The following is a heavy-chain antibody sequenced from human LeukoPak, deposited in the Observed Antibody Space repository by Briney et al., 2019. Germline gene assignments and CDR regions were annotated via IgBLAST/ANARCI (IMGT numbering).Heavy chain of an antibody. D-gene: IGHD3-3*01. CDR1: GFTFSSYA. J-gene: IGHJ5*02. V-gene: IGHV3-23*01. CDR3: AKGLREYDFWSGYAT. CDR2: ISVSGGSP. Sequence: GGSLRLSCAASGFTFSSYAMMWLRQAPGKGLDWVSTISVSGGSPNYADSVKGRFTISRDNSKNTLFLQMNSLRAEDTALYYCAKGLREYDFWSGYATWGQGTLVTVSS.